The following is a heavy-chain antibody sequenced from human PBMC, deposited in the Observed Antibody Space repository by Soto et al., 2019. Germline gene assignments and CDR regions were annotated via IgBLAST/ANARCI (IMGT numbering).Heavy chain of an antibody. V-gene: IGHV4-59*08. D-gene: IGHD3-22*01. Sequence: SVTMSVTCTVSGGSISSHDWSWIRKHPGKGLEWIGYIYYSGSTYYNPSLKSRVTISVDTSKNQFSLKLSSVTAADTAVYYCARGSDPTYYYDSSGYLHWGQGTLVTVSS. CDR3: ARGSDPTYYYDSSGYLH. CDR1: GGSISSHD. CDR2: IYYSGST. J-gene: IGHJ1*01.